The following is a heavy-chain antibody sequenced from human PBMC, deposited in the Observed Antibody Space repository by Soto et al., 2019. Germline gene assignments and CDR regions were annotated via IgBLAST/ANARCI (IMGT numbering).Heavy chain of an antibody. Sequence: SETLSLTCSVSGASIRDGDYYWSWLRQPPGKGPEWIGIIDYTGGTHYNPTLTGPVSMSVDTSANQFSLKVNFVTAADSAVYYCARVGYGDYGRGYYFDFWGPGILVTVSS. CDR2: IDYTGGT. CDR3: ARVGYGDYGRGYYFDF. J-gene: IGHJ4*02. V-gene: IGHV4-30-4*01. D-gene: IGHD4-17*01. CDR1: GASIRDGDYY.